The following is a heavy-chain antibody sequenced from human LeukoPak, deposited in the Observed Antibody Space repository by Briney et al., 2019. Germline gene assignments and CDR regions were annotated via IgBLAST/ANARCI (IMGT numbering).Heavy chain of an antibody. Sequence: SETLSLTCTVSGGSISSGSYYWSWIRQPAGKGLGWIGRIYTSGGTNYNPSLKSRVTISVDTSKNQFSLKLSSVTAADTAVYYCAREWAYYDPSDWFDPWGQGTLVTVSS. D-gene: IGHD3-3*01. V-gene: IGHV4-61*02. CDR3: AREWAYYDPSDWFDP. CDR2: IYTSGGT. J-gene: IGHJ5*02. CDR1: GGSISSGSYY.